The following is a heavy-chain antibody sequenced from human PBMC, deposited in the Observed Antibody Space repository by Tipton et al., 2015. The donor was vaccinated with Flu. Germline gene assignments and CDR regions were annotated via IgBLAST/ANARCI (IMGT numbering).Heavy chain of an antibody. Sequence: TLSLTCAVSGVSTTSTLYYWSWIRQPAGKGLEWIGYIYYSGSTNYNPSLKSRVTISVDTSKNQFSPKLSSVTAADTAVYYCARDSAAHYGMDVWGQGTTVTVSS. V-gene: IGHV4-61*09. J-gene: IGHJ6*02. D-gene: IGHD6-13*01. CDR2: IYYSGST. CDR1: GVSTTSTLYY. CDR3: ARDSAAHYGMDV.